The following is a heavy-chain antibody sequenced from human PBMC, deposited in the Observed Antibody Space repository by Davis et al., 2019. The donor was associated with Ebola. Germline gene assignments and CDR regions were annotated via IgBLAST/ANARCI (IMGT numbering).Heavy chain of an antibody. V-gene: IGHV3-23*01. CDR3: ARRFIAARFLVVYGMDV. J-gene: IGHJ6*02. Sequence: GESLKISCAASGFTFSSYAMHWVRQAPGKGLEWVSAVSGDGTTYSADPVKGRFTISRDNSKNTLYLQMHSLRAEDTAVYYCARRFIAARFLVVYGMDVWGQGTTVTVSS. D-gene: IGHD6-6*01. CDR2: VSGDGTT. CDR1: GFTFSSYA.